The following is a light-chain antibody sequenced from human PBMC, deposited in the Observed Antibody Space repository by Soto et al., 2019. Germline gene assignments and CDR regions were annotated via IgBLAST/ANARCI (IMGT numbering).Light chain of an antibody. J-gene: IGLJ2*01. CDR2: DCN. CDR3: CSYSGSGAPVV. V-gene: IGLV2-23*01. CDR1: STDVGGYNL. Sequence: QSALTQPASVSGSPGQSITISCTGTSTDVGGYNLVSWYQQHPGEVPKLMIFDCNKRPSGVSNRFSGSKSGNTASLTISGLQAEDEADYYCCSYSGSGAPVVFGGGTKLTV.